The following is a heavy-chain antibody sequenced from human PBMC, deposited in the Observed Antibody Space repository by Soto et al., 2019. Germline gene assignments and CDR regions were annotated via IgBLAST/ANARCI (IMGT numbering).Heavy chain of an antibody. CDR1: GFTFSSYS. D-gene: IGHD3-3*01. CDR2: ISSSSSYI. Sequence: GGSLRLSCAASGFTFSSYSMNWVRQAPGKGLEWVSSISSSSSYIYYADSVKGRFTISRDNAKNSLYLQMNSLRAEDTAVYYCAREDFWSGYPNYYYYYMDVWGKGTTVTVSS. J-gene: IGHJ6*03. CDR3: AREDFWSGYPNYYYYYMDV. V-gene: IGHV3-21*01.